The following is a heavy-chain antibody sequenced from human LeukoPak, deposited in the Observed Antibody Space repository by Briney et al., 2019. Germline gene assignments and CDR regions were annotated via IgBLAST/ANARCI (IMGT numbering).Heavy chain of an antibody. J-gene: IGHJ3*02. Sequence: PGGSLKLSCAASGFTFSGSAMHWVRQASGKGLEWVGRIRGKANSYATAYAASVKGRFTISRDDSKNTAYLQMNSLKTEDTAVYYCTTSRIGGAFDIWGQGTMVTVSS. V-gene: IGHV3-73*01. CDR3: TTSRIGGAFDI. CDR2: IRGKANSYAT. D-gene: IGHD3-16*01. CDR1: GFTFSGSA.